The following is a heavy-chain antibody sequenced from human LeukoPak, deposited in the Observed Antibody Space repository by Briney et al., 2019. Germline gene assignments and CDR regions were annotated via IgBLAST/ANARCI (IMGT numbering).Heavy chain of an antibody. CDR2: ISYDGSNK. D-gene: IGHD2-15*01. Sequence: GGSLRLSCAASGLTFSSYAMHWVRQAPGKGLEWVAVISYDGSNKYYADSVKGRFTISRDNSKNTLYLQMNSLRAEDTAVYYCARLKWPDYYYYYGMDVWGQGTTVTVSS. CDR3: ARLKWPDYYYYYGMDV. J-gene: IGHJ6*02. V-gene: IGHV3-30-3*01. CDR1: GLTFSSYA.